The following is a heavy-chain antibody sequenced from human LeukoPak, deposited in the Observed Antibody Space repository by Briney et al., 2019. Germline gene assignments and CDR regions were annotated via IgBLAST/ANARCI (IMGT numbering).Heavy chain of an antibody. CDR2: INHSGTT. CDR3: ARYGSHCAFDI. J-gene: IGHJ3*02. Sequence: KPSETLSLTCAVYGGSPSGYYWSWIRQPPGKGLEWIGEINHSGTTNYNPSLKSRVTISIDMSKNQFSLKLSSVAAADTAVYYCARYGSHCAFDIWGQGTMVTVSS. D-gene: IGHD1-26*01. CDR1: GGSPSGYY. V-gene: IGHV4-34*01.